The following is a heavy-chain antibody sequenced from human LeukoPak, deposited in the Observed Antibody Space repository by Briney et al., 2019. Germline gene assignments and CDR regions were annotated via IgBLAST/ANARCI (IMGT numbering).Heavy chain of an antibody. V-gene: IGHV3-11*01. J-gene: IGHJ3*02. CDR3: ARMSGSGYADAFDI. D-gene: IGHD5-12*01. Sequence: GGSLRLSCAASGFTFSDYYMSWIRQAPGKGLEWDSYISSSGSTIYYADSVKGRFTISRDNAKNSLYLQMNSLRAEDTAVYYCARMSGSGYADAFDIWGQGTMVTVSS. CDR1: GFTFSDYY. CDR2: ISSSGSTI.